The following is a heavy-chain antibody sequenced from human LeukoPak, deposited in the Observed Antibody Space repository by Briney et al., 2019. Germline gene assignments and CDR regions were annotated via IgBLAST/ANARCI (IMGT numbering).Heavy chain of an antibody. D-gene: IGHD5-12*01. J-gene: IGHJ4*02. CDR2: IYHSGST. V-gene: IGHV4-30-2*01. CDR3: ARSQRIKWLRSSEYYFDY. CDR1: GGSISSGGYS. Sequence: SQTLSLTCAVSGGSISSGGYSWSWIRQPPGKGLEWIGYIYHSGSTYYNPSLKSRVTISVDRSKNQFSLKLSSVTAADTAVYYCARSQRIKWLRSSEYYFDYWGQGTLVTVSS.